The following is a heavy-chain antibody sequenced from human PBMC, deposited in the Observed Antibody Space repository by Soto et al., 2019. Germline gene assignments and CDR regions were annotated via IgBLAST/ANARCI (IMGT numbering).Heavy chain of an antibody. V-gene: IGHV1-8*01. CDR2: MNPDSGNT. Sequence: QVQLVQSGAEVKKPGASVKVSCKASGYTFTTYDINWVRQATGQGLEWMGWMNPDSGNTGYAQKFQGRVTMTRSTSVSTAYMELSSLRSEDTAVYYCASVRRMTTVGDFDYWGRGSLVTVSS. CDR3: ASVRRMTTVGDFDY. CDR1: GYTFTTYD. D-gene: IGHD4-17*01. J-gene: IGHJ4*02.